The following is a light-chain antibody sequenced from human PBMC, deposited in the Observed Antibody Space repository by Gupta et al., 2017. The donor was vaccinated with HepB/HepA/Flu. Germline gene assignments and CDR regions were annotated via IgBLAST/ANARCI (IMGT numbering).Light chain of an antibody. CDR3: QQSYSTPAVT. CDR1: QSIRNY. J-gene: IGKJ4*01. CDR2: GAS. V-gene: IGKV1-39*01. Sequence: DIQMTQSPSSLSTSVGDRVIITCRASQSIRNYLNWYQQKPGKAPKLLIYGASNLQSGVSARFSGSGSGTDFTLTISSRQPEDFATYYCQQSYSTPAVTFGGGTKVEIK.